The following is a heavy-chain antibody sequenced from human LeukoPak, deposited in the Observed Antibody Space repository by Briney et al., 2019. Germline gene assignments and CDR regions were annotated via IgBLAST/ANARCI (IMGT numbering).Heavy chain of an antibody. Sequence: SETLSPTCTVSGYSISTSYYWGWIRQPPGKGLEWIGSIYHSGNTYYNPSLKSRVTISVDTSKNQFSLKLNSVTAADTAVYYCARAGYGDSDFDYWGQGTLVTVSS. CDR1: GYSISTSYY. V-gene: IGHV4-38-2*02. D-gene: IGHD4-17*01. CDR2: IYHSGNT. CDR3: ARAGYGDSDFDY. J-gene: IGHJ4*02.